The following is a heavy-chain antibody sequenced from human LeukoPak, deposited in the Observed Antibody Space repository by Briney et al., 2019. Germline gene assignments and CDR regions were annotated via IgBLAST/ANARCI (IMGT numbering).Heavy chain of an antibody. CDR2: IWYDGSNK. V-gene: IGHV3-33*06. J-gene: IGHJ4*02. CDR3: AKDPESGATWGFDY. D-gene: IGHD2-15*01. Sequence: GGSLRLSCAASGFTFSSYGMHWVRQAPGKGLEWVAVIWYDGSNKYYADSVKGRFTISRDNSKNTLYLQMNSLRAEDTAVYYCAKDPESGATWGFDYWGQGTLVTVSS. CDR1: GFTFSSYG.